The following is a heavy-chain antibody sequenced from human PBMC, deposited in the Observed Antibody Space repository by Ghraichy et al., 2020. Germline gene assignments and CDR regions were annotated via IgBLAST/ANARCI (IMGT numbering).Heavy chain of an antibody. CDR2: INIGAIR. J-gene: IGHJ5*02. V-gene: IGHV3-48*03. D-gene: IGHD2-21*01. CDR1: GFPFSTYE. CDR3: AREIPDCRGDCLDL. Sequence: GGSLRLSCAASGFPFSTYEMNWVRQAPGKGLEWISYINIGAIRFYSDSVEGRFTISRDSAKNSLYLQMNSLRVEDTALYYCAREIPDCRGDCLDLWGQGTLVTVSS.